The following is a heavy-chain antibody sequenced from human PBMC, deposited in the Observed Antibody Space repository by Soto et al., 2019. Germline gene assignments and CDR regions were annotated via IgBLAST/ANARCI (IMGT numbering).Heavy chain of an antibody. J-gene: IGHJ4*02. CDR1: GDSISNCY. CDR3: ARGSRALITSFLAY. D-gene: IGHD1-20*01. CDR2: FHDSGNT. Sequence: SETLSLTCTVSGDSISNCYWSWIRQPPGKGLEWIGYFHDSGNTDYNPSLKSRVTISLDTSDNQFSLKLRSVTAADTAVYYCARGSRALITSFLAYRSQRTPVTVSS. V-gene: IGHV4-59*01.